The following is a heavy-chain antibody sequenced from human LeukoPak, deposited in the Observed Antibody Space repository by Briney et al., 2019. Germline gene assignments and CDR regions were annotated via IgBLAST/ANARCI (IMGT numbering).Heavy chain of an antibody. D-gene: IGHD1-7*01. CDR2: ISYDGSDK. CDR3: AKLKGKDGVRDGYET. V-gene: IGHV3-30*04. J-gene: IGHJ3*02. CDR1: GFTFSNYT. Sequence: GGSLRLSCAASGFTFSNYTMHWVRQAPGKGLEWVAVISYDGSDKYYADSVKGRFTIARDNSKNTLFLHMNSLRAEDTALYYCAKLKGKDGVRDGYETWGPRTMVTVSS.